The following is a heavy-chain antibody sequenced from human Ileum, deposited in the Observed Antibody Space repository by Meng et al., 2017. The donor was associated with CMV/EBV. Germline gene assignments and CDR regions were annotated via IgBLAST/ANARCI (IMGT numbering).Heavy chain of an antibody. J-gene: IGHJ6*02. CDR2: ISYDGSNK. V-gene: IGHV3-30-3*01. D-gene: IGHD4-17*01. CDR3: AKERGRVTTGYYYGMDV. CDR1: GFTFSSYA. Sequence: GESLKISCAASGFTFSSYAMHWVRQAPGKGLEWVAVISYDGSNKYYADSVKGRFTISRDNSKNTLYLQMNSLRAEDTAVYYCAKERGRVTTGYYYGMDVPGQGTTVTVSS.